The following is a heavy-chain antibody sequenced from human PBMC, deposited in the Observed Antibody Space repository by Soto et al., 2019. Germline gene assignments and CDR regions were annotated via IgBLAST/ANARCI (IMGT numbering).Heavy chain of an antibody. CDR1: GGSFSGYY. J-gene: IGHJ6*02. CDR2: INHSGST. V-gene: IGHV4-34*01. D-gene: IGHD6-6*01. Sequence: SETLSLTCAVYGGSFSGYYWSWIRQPPGKGLEWIGEINHSGSTNYNPSLKSRVTISVDTSKNQFSLKLSSVTAADTAVYYCAGLCGSSWAYYYYGMGVWGQGTTGTVSS. CDR3: AGLCGSSWAYYYYGMGV.